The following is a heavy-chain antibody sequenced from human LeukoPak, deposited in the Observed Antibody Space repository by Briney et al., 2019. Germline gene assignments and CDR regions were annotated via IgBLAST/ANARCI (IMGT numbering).Heavy chain of an antibody. J-gene: IGHJ4*02. Sequence: SGGSLRLSCAASGFIFSNYWMLWVRQVPGKGLLWVSRIDSDENGGSGTMYAASVKGRFTISRDKAMNTLYLHMNSLRVEDTAVFYCAREAYGSGKRYFDYWGQGTLVTVSS. V-gene: IGHV3-74*03. D-gene: IGHD3-10*01. CDR2: IDSDENGGSGT. CDR1: GFIFSNYW. CDR3: AREAYGSGKRYFDY.